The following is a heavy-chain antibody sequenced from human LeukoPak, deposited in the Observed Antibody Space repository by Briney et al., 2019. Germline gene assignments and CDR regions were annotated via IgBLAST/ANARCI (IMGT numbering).Heavy chain of an antibody. CDR3: AKDRAGAN. CDR1: GFTFAKYA. J-gene: IGHJ4*02. Sequence: GESLKISCVGSGFTFAKYAMTGVREAPGKGLEWVSVISGSGNVTYYAESVKGRFTISRDNSKRTLYLQMDSLRADDTAIYYCAKDRAGANWGQGTLVLVSS. CDR2: ISGSGNVT. V-gene: IGHV3-23*01.